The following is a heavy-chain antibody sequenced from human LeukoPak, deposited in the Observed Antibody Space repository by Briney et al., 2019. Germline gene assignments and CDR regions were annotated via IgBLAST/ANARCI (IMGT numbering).Heavy chain of an antibody. J-gene: IGHJ4*02. V-gene: IGHV3-23*01. CDR3: ARDQRWPKN. D-gene: IGHD5-24*01. Sequence: GGSLRLSCVASGLTFSNYGISWVRQAPGKGLEWVSAISSTGGTTYYADSVKGHFTISRDNSKNTLYLQMNSLRAEDTAVYYFARDQRWPKNWGQGTLVTVS. CDR2: ISSTGGTT. CDR1: GLTFSNYG.